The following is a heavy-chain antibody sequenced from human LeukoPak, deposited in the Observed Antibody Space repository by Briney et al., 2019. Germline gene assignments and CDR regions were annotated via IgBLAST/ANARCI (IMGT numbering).Heavy chain of an antibody. D-gene: IGHD3-3*01. CDR3: ARQNGFWSGSFDY. J-gene: IGHJ4*02. CDR2: IYYSGST. V-gene: IGHV4-39*01. CDR1: GGSISSSSYY. Sequence: SETLSLTCTVSGGSISSSSYYWGWIGQPPGKGLEWIGSIYYSGSTYYNPSLKSRVTISVDTSKNQFSLKLSSVTAADTAVYYCARQNGFWSGSFDYWGQGTLVTVSS.